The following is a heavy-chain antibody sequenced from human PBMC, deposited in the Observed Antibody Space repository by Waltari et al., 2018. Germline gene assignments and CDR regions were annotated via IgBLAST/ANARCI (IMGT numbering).Heavy chain of an antibody. CDR2: ISYDGSNK. CDR1: GFTFSSYA. J-gene: IGHJ4*02. Sequence: QVQLVESGGGVVQPGRSLRLSCAASGFTFSSYAMHWVRQAPGKGWEWVAVISYDGSNKYYADSVKGRFTISRDNSKNTLYLQMNSLRAEDTAVYYCARRDYWGQGTLVTVSS. CDR3: ARRDY. V-gene: IGHV3-30-3*01.